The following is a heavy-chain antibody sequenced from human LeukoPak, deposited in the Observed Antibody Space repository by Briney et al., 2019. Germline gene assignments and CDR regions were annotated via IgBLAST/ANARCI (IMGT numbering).Heavy chain of an antibody. CDR1: GGSFSGYY. J-gene: IGHJ4*02. V-gene: IGHV4-34*01. D-gene: IGHD6-13*01. CDR3: ARGVIAAAGIRFGY. Sequence: PSETLSLTCAVYGGSFSGYYWSWIRQPPGKGLEWIGEINHSGSTNYNPSLKSRVTISVDTSKNQFSLKLSSVTAADTAVYYRARGVIAAAGIRFGYWGQGTLVTVSS. CDR2: INHSGST.